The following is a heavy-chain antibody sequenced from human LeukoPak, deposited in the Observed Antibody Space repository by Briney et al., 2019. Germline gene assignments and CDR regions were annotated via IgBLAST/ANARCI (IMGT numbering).Heavy chain of an antibody. CDR1: GCTCSGYG. CDR2: IRGSGDTT. Sequence: GGALRLSCAASGCTCSGYGMNWVHQAPGKGLERVSGIRGSGDTTYYADSGKGCRLTISRDISKNTLYLQMNSLRAEDTAVYYCARNQDYGVYNSVGAFDIWGQGTMVTVSS. CDR3: ARNQDYGVYNSVGAFDI. D-gene: IGHD4-17*01. J-gene: IGHJ3*02. V-gene: IGHV3-23*01.